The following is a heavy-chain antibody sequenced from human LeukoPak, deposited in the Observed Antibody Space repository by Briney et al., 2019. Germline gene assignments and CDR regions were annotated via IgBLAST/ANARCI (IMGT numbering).Heavy chain of an antibody. Sequence: GGSLRLSCAASGLIFSDHHMDWVRQAPGKGLEWMAFIRSDGSNKYYADSVKGRFTISRDNSKNTLYLQMNSLRAEDTAVYYCARILDSAWGELGYWGQGTLVTVSS. CDR3: ARILDSAWGELGY. D-gene: IGHD6-19*01. J-gene: IGHJ4*02. CDR1: GLIFSDHH. V-gene: IGHV3-30*02. CDR2: IRSDGSNK.